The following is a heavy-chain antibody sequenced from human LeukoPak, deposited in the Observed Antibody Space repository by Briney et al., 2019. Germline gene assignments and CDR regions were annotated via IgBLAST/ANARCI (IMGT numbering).Heavy chain of an antibody. CDR3: AKGERGIDY. D-gene: IGHD7-27*01. CDR1: GFTFNNFA. J-gene: IGHJ4*02. Sequence: AGGSLTLSCAASGFTFNNFAMNWVRQAPGKGLEWVSSVNFRGTISYYADSVKGRFTISRDNSKNTLFLQMDSLRAEDAAIYYCAKGERGIDYGGQGTRVTVSS. CDR2: VNFRGTIS. V-gene: IGHV3-23*01.